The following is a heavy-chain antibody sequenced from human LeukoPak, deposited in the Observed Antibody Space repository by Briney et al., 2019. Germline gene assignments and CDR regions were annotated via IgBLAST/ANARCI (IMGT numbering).Heavy chain of an antibody. D-gene: IGHD3-3*01. V-gene: IGHV1-2*02. CDR1: GYTFTGYY. J-gene: IGHJ4*02. Sequence: ASAKVSCKASGYTFTGYYMHWVRQAPGQGLEWMGWINPNSGGTNYAQKFQGRVTMTRDTSISTAYMELSRLRSDDTAVYYCARDRGPLRFLEWLFVYWGQGTLVTVSS. CDR2: INPNSGGT. CDR3: ARDRGPLRFLEWLFVY.